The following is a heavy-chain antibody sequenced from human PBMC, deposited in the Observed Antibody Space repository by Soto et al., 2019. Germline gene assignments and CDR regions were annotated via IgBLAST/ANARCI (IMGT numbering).Heavy chain of an antibody. CDR1: GFTFSSYA. D-gene: IGHD1-26*01. V-gene: IGHV3-23*01. CDR2: ISGSGGST. CDR3: AKVPSYSGGFLYYFDH. J-gene: IGHJ4*02. Sequence: GGSLRLSCAASGFTFSSYAMSWVRQAPGKGLEWVSAISGSGGSTYYADSVKGRFTISRDNSKNTLYLQMNSLRAEDTAVYYCAKVPSYSGGFLYYFDHWGQGTLVTVSS.